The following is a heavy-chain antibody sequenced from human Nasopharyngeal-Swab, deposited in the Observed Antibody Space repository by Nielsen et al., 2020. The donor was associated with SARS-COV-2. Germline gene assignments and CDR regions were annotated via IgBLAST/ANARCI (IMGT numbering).Heavy chain of an antibody. CDR3: ARSKISPSSYYDSSGYYGSYGMDV. Sequence: GESLKISCAASGFIFTSYNMNWVRQAPAKGLERVSSISFSSSYIYYADSVKGRFTLSRDNAKKSLYLQMNSLRAEDSAVYYCARSKISPSSYYDSSGYYGSYGMDVWGQGTTVTVSS. CDR2: ISFSSSYI. J-gene: IGHJ6*02. CDR1: GFIFTSYN. V-gene: IGHV3-21*01. D-gene: IGHD3-22*01.